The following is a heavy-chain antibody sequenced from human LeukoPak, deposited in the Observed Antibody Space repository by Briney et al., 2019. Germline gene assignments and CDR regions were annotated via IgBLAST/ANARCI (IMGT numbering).Heavy chain of an antibody. CDR1: GFFVSNNY. J-gene: IGHJ5*02. V-gene: IGHV3-66*04. CDR2: FYSNGDT. CDR3: VRQKST. Sequence: SGGSLRLSCEASGFFVSNNYMNWVRQAPGKGLEWVSVFYSNGDTWSADPVKDRFSASRDNSKNAWYLQMNSLRVEDTAVYYCVRQKSTWGQGALVAVSS.